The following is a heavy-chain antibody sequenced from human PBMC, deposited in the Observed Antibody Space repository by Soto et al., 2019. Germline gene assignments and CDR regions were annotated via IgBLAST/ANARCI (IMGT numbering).Heavy chain of an antibody. CDR2: ISWNSGSI. J-gene: IGHJ6*02. CDR1: GFTFDDYA. CDR3: AKAMVRGVNYYYGMDV. V-gene: IGHV3-9*01. D-gene: IGHD3-10*01. Sequence: ALRLSCAASGFTFDDYAMHWARQAPGKGLEWVSGISWNSGSIGYADSVKGRFTISRDNAKNSLYLQMNSLRAEDTALYYCAKAMVRGVNYYYGMDVWGQGTTVTVSS.